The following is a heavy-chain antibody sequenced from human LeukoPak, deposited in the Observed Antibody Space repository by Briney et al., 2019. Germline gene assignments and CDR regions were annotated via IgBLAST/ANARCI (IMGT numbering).Heavy chain of an antibody. Sequence: GGSLRLSCAASGFTLTNYWMTWVRQAPGKGPEWVANIKQDGSEEYYVDSVKGRFTISRDNAKNSLYLQMNSLRAEDTAIYYCARDKIEGPSNFDNWGQGTLVIVSS. J-gene: IGHJ4*02. CDR3: ARDKIEGPSNFDN. V-gene: IGHV3-7*03. D-gene: IGHD2/OR15-2a*01. CDR2: IKQDGSEE. CDR1: GFTLTNYW.